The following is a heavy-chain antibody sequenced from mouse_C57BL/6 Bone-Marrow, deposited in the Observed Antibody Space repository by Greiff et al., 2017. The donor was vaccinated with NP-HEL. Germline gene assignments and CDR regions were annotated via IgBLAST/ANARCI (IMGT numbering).Heavy chain of an antibody. D-gene: IGHD1-1*01. CDR3: ASFITTVVATPDY. CDR2: IDPEDGET. Sequence: EVQLQQSGAELVKPGASVKLSCTASGFNIKDYYMHWVKQRTEQGLEWIGRIDPEDGETKYAPKFQGKATISADTSSTTAYLQLSSLTSEDTVVYYCASFITTVVATPDYWGQGTTLTVSS. J-gene: IGHJ2*01. V-gene: IGHV14-2*01. CDR1: GFNIKDYY.